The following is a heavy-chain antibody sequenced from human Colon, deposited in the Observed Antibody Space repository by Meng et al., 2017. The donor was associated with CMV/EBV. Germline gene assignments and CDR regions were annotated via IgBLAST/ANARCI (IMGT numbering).Heavy chain of an antibody. J-gene: IGHJ5*02. Sequence: SETLSLTCIVSSDSIASSYWSWFRQSPVKGLESIGYIHYSGDTNYNPSLRSRATLSLDMSTNRLSLRLTSVTAADTAVCYCAWTARTPTAWGQGTLVTVSS. D-gene: IGHD1-14*01. V-gene: IGHV4-59*03. CDR3: AWTARTPTA. CDR2: IHYSGDT. CDR1: SDSIASSY.